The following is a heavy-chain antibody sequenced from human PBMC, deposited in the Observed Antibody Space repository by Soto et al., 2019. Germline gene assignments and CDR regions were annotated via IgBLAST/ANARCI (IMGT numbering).Heavy chain of an antibody. CDR1: GYTFTGHY. V-gene: IGHV1-2*02. Sequence: GASVKVSCKASGYTFTGHYIHWVRQAPGQGLEWMGWINPNSGGTYYAQKFQGRVTISVDTSKNQFSLKLSSVTAADTAVYYCARARARLEFDYWGQGTLVTVSS. CDR3: ARARARLEFDY. CDR2: INPNSGGT. J-gene: IGHJ4*02.